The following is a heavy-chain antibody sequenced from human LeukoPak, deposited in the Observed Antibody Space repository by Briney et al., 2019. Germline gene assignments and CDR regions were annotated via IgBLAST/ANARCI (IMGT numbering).Heavy chain of an antibody. D-gene: IGHD4-17*01. CDR1: GFTFDDYG. Sequence: PGGSLRLSCAASGFTFDDYGMSWVRQAPGKGLEWGSGINWNGGSTGYADSVKGRFTISRDNAKNSLYLQMNSLRAEDTALYYCAREAYGDYEYYFDYWGQGTLVTVSS. CDR3: AREAYGDYEYYFDY. J-gene: IGHJ4*02. CDR2: INWNGGST. V-gene: IGHV3-20*04.